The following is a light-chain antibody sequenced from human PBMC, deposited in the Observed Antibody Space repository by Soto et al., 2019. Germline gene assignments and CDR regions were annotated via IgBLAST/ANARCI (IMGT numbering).Light chain of an antibody. CDR2: GAS. J-gene: IGKJ1*01. Sequence: EIVLTQSPGTLSLSPGERATLSCRASQSVSSSYLAWDRQKPGQAPRLIIYGASSRATGIPDRFSGSGSDTDFTLTISRLEPEDVAVYSCQQYGSSQSFGQGTKVEIK. CDR3: QQYGSSQS. CDR1: QSVSSSY. V-gene: IGKV3-20*01.